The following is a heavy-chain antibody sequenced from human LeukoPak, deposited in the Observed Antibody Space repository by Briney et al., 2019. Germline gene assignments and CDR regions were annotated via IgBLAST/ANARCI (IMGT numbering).Heavy chain of an antibody. CDR1: GYTLTELS. Sequence: ASVTVSFKVSGYTLTELSKHWVRQAPGKGLEWMGGFDPEDGETIYAQKFQGRVTMTEDTSTDTAYMELSSLRSEDTAVYYCATALKIAYCGGDCYTANDYWGQGTLVTVSS. D-gene: IGHD2-21*02. J-gene: IGHJ4*02. CDR2: FDPEDGET. CDR3: ATALKIAYCGGDCYTANDY. V-gene: IGHV1-24*01.